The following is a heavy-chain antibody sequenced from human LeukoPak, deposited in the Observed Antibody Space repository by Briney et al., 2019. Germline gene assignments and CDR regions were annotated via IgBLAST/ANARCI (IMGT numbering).Heavy chain of an antibody. CDR1: GYRLTSHW. Sequence: GESLKISRKGSGYRLTSHWLTWVRQIPGKGPELMGRIDPSGSYTNYSPSFQGHVTISADKSISTAYLQWSSLKASDTAMYYCARTVGATVWFDPWGQGTLVTVSS. J-gene: IGHJ5*02. D-gene: IGHD1-26*01. CDR3: ARTVGATVWFDP. V-gene: IGHV5-10-1*01. CDR2: IDPSGSYT.